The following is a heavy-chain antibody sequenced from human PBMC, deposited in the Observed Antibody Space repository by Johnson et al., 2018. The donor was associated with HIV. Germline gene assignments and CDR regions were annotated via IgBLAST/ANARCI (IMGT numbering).Heavy chain of an antibody. D-gene: IGHD6-19*01. Sequence: VQLVESGGGLVQPGGSLRLSCAASGFTFSSYALHWVRQAPGKGLDWVAIISYDGSNEYYADSVKGRFTISRDNSKNTLYLQMNSLRAEDTAVYFCAKYLDGSIAVADDDAFDILGRGTKVTV. V-gene: IGHV3-30-3*02. CDR1: GFTFSSYA. J-gene: IGHJ3*02. CDR2: ISYDGSNE. CDR3: AKYLDGSIAVADDDAFDI.